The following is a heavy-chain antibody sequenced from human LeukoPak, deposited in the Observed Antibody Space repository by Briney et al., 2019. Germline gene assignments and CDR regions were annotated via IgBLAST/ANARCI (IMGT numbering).Heavy chain of an antibody. CDR3: ARDPTMATISYFDY. CDR1: GFTFSSYE. D-gene: IGHD5-24*01. Sequence: GGSLRLSCAASGFTFSSYEMNWVRQAPGQGLEWVSYISSSGSTIYYADSVKGRFTISRDNAKNSLYLQMNSLRAEDTAVYYCARDPTMATISYFDYWGQGTLVTVSS. V-gene: IGHV3-48*03. J-gene: IGHJ4*02. CDR2: ISSSGSTI.